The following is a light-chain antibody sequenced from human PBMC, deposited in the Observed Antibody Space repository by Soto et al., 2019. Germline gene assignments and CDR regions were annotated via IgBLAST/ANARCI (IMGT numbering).Light chain of an antibody. J-gene: IGKJ3*01. CDR1: QSVGRS. V-gene: IGKV3-15*01. Sequence: VLTQSPATLSVSPGEGATLSCRASQSVGRSLAWYQQKPGQTPRLLMFDLSTRATGIPAKFSGSGSGTEFTHTISSLQSEDFAIFYCQQYDEWPLTFGPGTKVEI. CDR3: QQYDEWPLT. CDR2: DLS.